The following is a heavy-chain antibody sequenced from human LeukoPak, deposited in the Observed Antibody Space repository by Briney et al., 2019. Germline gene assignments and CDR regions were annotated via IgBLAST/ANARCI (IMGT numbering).Heavy chain of an antibody. Sequence: SGGCLRLSCAASGFTFSNAWMSWVRQAPGKGLEWVGRIKSKTDGGTTDYAAPVKGRFTISRDDSKNTLYLQMNSLKTEDTAVYYCTTDVGGSYWVDYWGQGTLVTVSS. CDR1: GFTFSNAW. V-gene: IGHV3-15*01. D-gene: IGHD1-26*01. J-gene: IGHJ4*02. CDR3: TTDVGGSYWVDY. CDR2: IKSKTDGGTT.